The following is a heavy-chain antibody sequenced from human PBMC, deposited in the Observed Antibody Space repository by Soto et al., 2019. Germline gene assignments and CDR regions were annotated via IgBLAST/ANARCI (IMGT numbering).Heavy chain of an antibody. CDR2: INPNSGGT. Sequence: ASVKVSCKASGYTFTGYYMHWVRQAPGQGLEWMGWINPNSGGTNYAQKFQGWVTMTRDTSISTAYMELSRLRSDDTAVYYCARDLGLGNTAMDYWGQGTLVTVSS. J-gene: IGHJ4*02. V-gene: IGHV1-2*04. CDR3: ARDLGLGNTAMDY. CDR1: GYTFTGYY. D-gene: IGHD5-18*01.